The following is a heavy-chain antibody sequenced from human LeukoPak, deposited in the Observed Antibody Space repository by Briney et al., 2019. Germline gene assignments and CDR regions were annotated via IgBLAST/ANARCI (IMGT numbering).Heavy chain of an antibody. CDR3: AKDHPQVVPIDY. CDR2: ISASGGGT. D-gene: IGHD2-2*01. V-gene: IGHV3-23*01. J-gene: IGHJ4*02. CDR1: GFTFSSYV. Sequence: GGSLRLSCAASGFTFSSYVMSWVRQAPGKGLEWVSTISASGGGTYYADSVKGRFTVSRDNSKNALYLQLNSLRAEDTAVYYCAKDHPQVVPIDYWGQGTLVTVSS.